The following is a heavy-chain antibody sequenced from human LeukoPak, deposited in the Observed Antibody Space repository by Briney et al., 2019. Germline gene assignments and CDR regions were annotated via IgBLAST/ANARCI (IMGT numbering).Heavy chain of an antibody. V-gene: IGHV3-74*01. J-gene: IGHJ1*01. CDR3: VRGAGPGTPFD. Sequence: PGGSLRLSCAASGFTFSLSWMHWVRQARGKGLEWVSSINYDARSRTYADSVKGRLTISRDNAENTLFLQMNSLRVEDTAIYSCVRGAGPGTPFDWGQGILVTVSS. CDR1: GFTFSLSW. CDR2: INYDARSR. D-gene: IGHD1-1*01.